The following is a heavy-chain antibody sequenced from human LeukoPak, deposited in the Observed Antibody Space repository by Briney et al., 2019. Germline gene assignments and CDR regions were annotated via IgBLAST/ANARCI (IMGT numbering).Heavy chain of an antibody. D-gene: IGHD6-19*01. CDR3: ARGSAAGLAY. CDR2: IDRSGST. Sequence: SETLSLTSAVYGGSFCGDSSTWIRQPPGKGLEWIGEIDRSGSTNYNPSLKSRLTISVDTSKNQFSLRLSSVTAADTVVYYCARGSAAGLAYWGQGTLVTVSS. V-gene: IGHV4-34*01. CDR1: GGSFCGDS. J-gene: IGHJ4*02.